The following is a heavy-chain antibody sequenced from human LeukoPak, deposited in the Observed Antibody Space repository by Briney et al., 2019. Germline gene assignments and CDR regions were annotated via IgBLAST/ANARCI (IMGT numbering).Heavy chain of an antibody. CDR3: ARVGCSSTRCYGPY. J-gene: IGHJ4*02. CDR2: INPNSGDT. Sequence: GASVKVSCKASGYIFTGYYMHWVRQAPGQGLEWMGWINPNSGDTKYAQKFQGRVTMTRDTSISTAYMDLSRLRSDDTAVYYCARVGCSSTRCYGPYWGQGTLVTVPS. D-gene: IGHD2-2*01. CDR1: GYIFTGYY. V-gene: IGHV1-2*02.